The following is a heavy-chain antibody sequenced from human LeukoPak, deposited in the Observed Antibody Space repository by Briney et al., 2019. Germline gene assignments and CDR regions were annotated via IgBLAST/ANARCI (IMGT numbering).Heavy chain of an antibody. J-gene: IGHJ6*03. Sequence: GESLKISCKGSGYSFTSYWIGWVRQMPGKGLEWMGVIYPGDSDTRYSPSFQGQVTISADKSISTAYLQWSSLKASDTAMYYCARHTYHYDFWSGYPYSYYYYYMDVWGKGTTVTVSS. CDR2: IYPGDSDT. CDR3: ARHTYHYDFWSGYPYSYYYYYMDV. V-gene: IGHV5-51*01. D-gene: IGHD3-3*01. CDR1: GYSFTSYW.